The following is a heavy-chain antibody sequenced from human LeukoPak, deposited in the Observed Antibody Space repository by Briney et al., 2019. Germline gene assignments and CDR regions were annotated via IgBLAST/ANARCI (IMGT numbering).Heavy chain of an antibody. J-gene: IGHJ4*02. CDR3: ARDYDSSGYEVDY. CDR2: MNPNSGNT. D-gene: IGHD3-22*01. V-gene: IGHV1-8*01. CDR1: GYTFTSYD. Sequence: ASVKVSCKATGYTFTSYDINWVRQATGQGLEWMGWMNPNSGNTGYAQKFQGRVTMTRNTSISTAYMELSSLRSEDTAVYYCARDYDSSGYEVDYWGQGTLVTVSS.